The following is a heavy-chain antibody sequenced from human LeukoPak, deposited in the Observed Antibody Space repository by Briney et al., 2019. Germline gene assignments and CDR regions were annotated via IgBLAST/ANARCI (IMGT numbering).Heavy chain of an antibody. V-gene: IGHV1-3*01. CDR1: GYTFTSYA. Sequence: ASVKVSCKASGYTFTSYAMHWVRQAPGQRLEWMGWINAGNGNTKYSQKFQGRVTITRDTSASTAYMELSSLRSEDTAVYYCARDSAASHNWFDPWGQGTLVTVSS. D-gene: IGHD2-2*01. J-gene: IGHJ5*02. CDR2: INAGNGNT. CDR3: ARDSAASHNWFDP.